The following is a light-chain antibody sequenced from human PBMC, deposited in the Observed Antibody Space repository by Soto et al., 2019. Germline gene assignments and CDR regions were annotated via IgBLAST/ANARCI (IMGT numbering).Light chain of an antibody. J-gene: IGLJ1*01. CDR2: GVT. Sequence: QSALAQPASVSGSPGQSITISCTGTSSGVGAYNYVSWYQQYPGKAPKLMIYGVTNRPSGVSNRFSGSKTGNTASLTISGLQAEEEADYYCFSHRGGDSHVFGTGTKVTVL. CDR3: FSHRGGDSHV. V-gene: IGLV2-14*01. CDR1: SSGVGAYNY.